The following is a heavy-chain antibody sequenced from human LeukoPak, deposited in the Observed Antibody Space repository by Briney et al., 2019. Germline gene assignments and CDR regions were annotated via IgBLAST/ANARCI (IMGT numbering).Heavy chain of an antibody. D-gene: IGHD1-26*01. CDR1: GYTFTDYY. CDR2: INPNSGGT. V-gene: IGHV1-2*02. J-gene: IGHJ4*02. CDR3: AVLVGGTNFNY. Sequence: ASVKVSCKASGYTFTDYYIHWVRQALGQGLEWMGWINPNSGGTIFAQKFQGRVSMTRDTSISTAYMELRRLRSDDTAVYYCAVLVGGTNFNYWGQGTLVTASS.